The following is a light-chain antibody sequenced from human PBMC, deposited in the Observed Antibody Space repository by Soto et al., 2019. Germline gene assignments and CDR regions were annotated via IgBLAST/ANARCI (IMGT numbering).Light chain of an antibody. CDR1: QSVNSD. Sequence: EIVMTQSPATLSVSPGEIVDLSCRASQSVNSDLAWYQQKPGQAPRLLIYGATTRATGIPARFSGSGSGTEFSLTISSLQSEEFALYDCQQYKKWPPLTFGGGTKVEIK. V-gene: IGKV3D-15*01. J-gene: IGKJ4*01. CDR3: QQYKKWPPLT. CDR2: GAT.